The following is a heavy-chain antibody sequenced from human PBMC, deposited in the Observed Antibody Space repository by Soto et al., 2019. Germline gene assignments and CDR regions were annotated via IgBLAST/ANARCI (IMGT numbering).Heavy chain of an antibody. J-gene: IGHJ6*02. D-gene: IGHD1-1*01. Sequence: EVQLVESGGGLVQPGGSLRLSCAASGFTFSDHYMDWVRQAPGKGLEWVGRIRNELKSYTTVYAASVKGRFTISRDDSXHTMYLQMTGLRAEDTAVYYCARDLGDNWGGGMDVWGQGTTVTVSS. CDR3: ARDLGDNWGGGMDV. V-gene: IGHV3-72*01. CDR2: IRNELKSYTT. CDR1: GFTFSDHY.